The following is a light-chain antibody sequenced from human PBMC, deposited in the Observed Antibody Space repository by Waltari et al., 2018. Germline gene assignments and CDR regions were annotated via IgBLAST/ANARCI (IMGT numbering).Light chain of an antibody. CDR3: KQYDNWLGT. Sequence: EIVMTQSPATLSVFPGERATLPCRASLSIRSNLAWYQHKPGQAPRLLIYGASTRATGIPARFSGSGSGTEFTLTISSLQSEDFAVYFCKQYDNWLGTFGQGTKVEIK. CDR2: GAS. J-gene: IGKJ1*01. CDR1: LSIRSN. V-gene: IGKV3-15*01.